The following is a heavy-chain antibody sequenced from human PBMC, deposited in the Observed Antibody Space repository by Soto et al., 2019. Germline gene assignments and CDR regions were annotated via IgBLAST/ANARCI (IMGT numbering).Heavy chain of an antibody. J-gene: IGHJ6*01. Sequence: SLSIACCPARGSMRGGGYDWSWRRQLPGKGLGWIGYIYYRGSTVYNPSLESRLSMSLDTSKSQISLRLNSVTAADTAVYFCARDTPHSPGYEVAHVYGMDVWGQGTTVTFSS. D-gene: IGHD3-9*01. CDR2: IYYRGST. CDR3: ARDTPHSPGYEVAHVYGMDV. CDR1: RGSMRGGGYD. V-gene: IGHV4-31*03.